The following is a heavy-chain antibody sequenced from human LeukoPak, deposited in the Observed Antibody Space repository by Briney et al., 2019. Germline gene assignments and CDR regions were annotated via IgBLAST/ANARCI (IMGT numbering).Heavy chain of an antibody. CDR1: GGSISSYY. V-gene: IGHV4-4*07. D-gene: IGHD3-22*01. CDR3: ARDRGHYDSSGYLFDY. Sequence: SETLSLTCTVSGGSISSYYWSWIQQPAGKGLEWIGRLYTSGSTNYNPSLKSRVTMSIDTSKNQFSLKLSSVTAADTAVYYCARDRGHYDSSGYLFDYWGQGTLVTVSS. CDR2: LYTSGST. J-gene: IGHJ4*02.